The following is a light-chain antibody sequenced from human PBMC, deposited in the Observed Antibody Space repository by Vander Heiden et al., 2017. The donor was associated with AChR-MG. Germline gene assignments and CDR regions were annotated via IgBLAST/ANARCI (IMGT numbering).Light chain of an antibody. CDR3: QVWDSIINQVG. Sequence: SYVLTQAPSVSVAPGQTATVTCGGNDIGSKVVHWYQQKPGQAPVVVIYDDSDRPSGTPERFSGSNSGATATLTISRVEAGDEATYYCQVWDSIINQVGFGRGTRLTVL. V-gene: IGLV3-21*02. J-gene: IGLJ3*02. CDR1: DIGSKV. CDR2: DDS.